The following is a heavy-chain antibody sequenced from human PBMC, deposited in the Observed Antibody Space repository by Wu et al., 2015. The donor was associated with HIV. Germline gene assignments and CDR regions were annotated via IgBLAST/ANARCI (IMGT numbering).Heavy chain of an antibody. Sequence: QLVQSGAEVTKPGASVSVSCQTSGYTFTAHYIHWVRQAPGQGLEWMGWIRPDSGATNYAERFEDRVTMTRDASISTAYMQLRRLRSDDTAVYFCARDLGDDFAVRGFYWYMDVWGRGTAITVSS. D-gene: IGHD2-21*01. CDR1: GYTFTAHY. CDR3: ARDLGDDFAVRGFYWYMDV. V-gene: IGHV1-2*02. J-gene: IGHJ6*03. CDR2: IRPDSGAT.